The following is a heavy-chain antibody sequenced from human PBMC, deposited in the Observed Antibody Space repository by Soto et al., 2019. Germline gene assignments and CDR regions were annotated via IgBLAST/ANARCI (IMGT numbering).Heavy chain of an antibody. Sequence: SETLSLTCTVSGGSISSYYWSWIRQPPGKGLEWIGYIYYSGSTNYNPSLKSRVTISVDTSKNQFSLKLSSVTAADTAVYYCARTFDYGGNADYYYYGMDVWGKGARVTVPS. D-gene: IGHD4-17*01. CDR2: IYYSGST. CDR1: GGSISSYY. CDR3: ARTFDYGGNADYYYYGMDV. V-gene: IGHV4-59*01. J-gene: IGHJ6*04.